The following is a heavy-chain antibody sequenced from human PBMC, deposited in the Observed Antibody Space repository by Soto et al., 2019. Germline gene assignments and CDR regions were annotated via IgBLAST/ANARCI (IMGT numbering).Heavy chain of an antibody. Sequence: SVNLSCKASGYTFTGHYMHCVRQAPGQGLEWMGWINPNIGDTNYAQKFQGRVTMTRDTSISTASMELSRLRSDDTAVYYCARGGRALRDGTDVWGQGTRVT. CDR3: ARGGRALRDGTDV. J-gene: IGHJ6*02. V-gene: IGHV1-2*02. CDR2: INPNIGDT. CDR1: GYTFTGHY. D-gene: IGHD3-10*01.